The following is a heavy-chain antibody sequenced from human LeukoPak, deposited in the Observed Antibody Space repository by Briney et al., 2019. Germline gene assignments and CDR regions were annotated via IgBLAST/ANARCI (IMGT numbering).Heavy chain of an antibody. D-gene: IGHD2-15*01. CDR2: ISVSGVTT. Sequence: GGSLRLSCAASGFAFSSYAMNWVRQAPGKGLEWVSGISVSGVTTHYADSVKGRFTISRDSSKNTLYLQMNSLRADDTAVYYCAKGWTKYCTGGNCYSPLYYFDYWGQGTLVTVSS. J-gene: IGHJ4*02. V-gene: IGHV3-23*01. CDR3: AKGWTKYCTGGNCYSPLYYFDY. CDR1: GFAFSSYA.